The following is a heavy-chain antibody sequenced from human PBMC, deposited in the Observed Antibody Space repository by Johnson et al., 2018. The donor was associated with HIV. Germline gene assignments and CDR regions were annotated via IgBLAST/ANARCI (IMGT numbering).Heavy chain of an antibody. CDR3: ARERDSGDSLHRRFRAFDI. Sequence: VQLVESRGVLVQPGGSLRLSCAASGFTVSSTEMSWVRQAPGKGLEWVSAIYGGGRTFYADSVTGRFTISRDNSKNTLYLQMSSLRVDDTAVYYCARERDSGDSLHRRFRAFDIWGQGKMVTFSS. D-gene: IGHD4-17*01. V-gene: IGHV3-66*02. CDR1: GFTVSSTE. CDR2: IYGGGRT. J-gene: IGHJ3*02.